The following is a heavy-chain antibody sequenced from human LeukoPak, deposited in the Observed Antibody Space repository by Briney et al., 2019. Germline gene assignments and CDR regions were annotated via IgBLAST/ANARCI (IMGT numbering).Heavy chain of an antibody. D-gene: IGHD6-19*01. V-gene: IGHV3-23*01. J-gene: IGHJ4*02. CDR1: GFTFSSYA. Sequence: HPGGSLRLSCAASGFTFSSYAMSWVRQAPGKGLEWVSAISGSGGSTYYADSVKGRFTISRDNSKNTLYLQMNSLRAEDTAVYYCARDTYSSGWHRFDYWGQGTLVTVSS. CDR2: ISGSGGST. CDR3: ARDTYSSGWHRFDY.